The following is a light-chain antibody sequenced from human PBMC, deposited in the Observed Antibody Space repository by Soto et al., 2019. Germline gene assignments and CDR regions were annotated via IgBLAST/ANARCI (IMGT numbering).Light chain of an antibody. Sequence: QAVVTQPPSVSGAPGQRVTISCTGRRSNIGTGYDVNWYHQLPGKAPKLLIYGNTNRASGVPDRFSASVSGTSASLAITGLQAEDEADYYCQSYDSSLPGPGVFGGGTKLTVL. J-gene: IGLJ3*02. CDR1: RSNIGTGYD. CDR2: GNT. CDR3: QSYDSSLPGPGV. V-gene: IGLV1-40*01.